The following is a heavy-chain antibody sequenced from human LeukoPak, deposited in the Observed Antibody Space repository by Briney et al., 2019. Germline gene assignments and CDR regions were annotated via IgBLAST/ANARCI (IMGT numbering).Heavy chain of an antibody. D-gene: IGHD3-22*01. CDR2: IYTSGST. CDR1: GGAISSYH. V-gene: IGHV4-4*07. J-gene: IGHJ4*02. CDR3: ARGETTYYYDSSGSYFDY. Sequence: PSETLSLTCTVSGGAISSYHWSWIRQPAGKGLEWIGRIYTSGSTNYNPSLKSRVTISVDRSKNQFSLKLSSVTAADTAVYYCARGETTYYYDSSGSYFDYWGQGTLVTVSS.